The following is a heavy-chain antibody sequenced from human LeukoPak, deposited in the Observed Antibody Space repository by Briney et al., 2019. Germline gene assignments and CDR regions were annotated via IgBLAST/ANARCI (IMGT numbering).Heavy chain of an antibody. V-gene: IGHV3-23*01. CDR2: ISGSGGST. Sequence: GGSLRLSCAASGFTFSSYAMSWVRQAPGKGLEWVSAISGSGGSTYYADSGKGRFTIARDNSKNTLYLQMNSLRAEDTAVYYCAKEVLAVAGSFSPDYYYGMDVWGQGTTVTVSS. CDR3: AKEVLAVAGSFSPDYYYGMDV. J-gene: IGHJ6*02. CDR1: GFTFSSYA. D-gene: IGHD6-19*01.